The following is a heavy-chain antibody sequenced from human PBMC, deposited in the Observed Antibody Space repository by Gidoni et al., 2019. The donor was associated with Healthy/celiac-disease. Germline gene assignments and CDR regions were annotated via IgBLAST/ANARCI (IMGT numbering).Heavy chain of an antibody. CDR1: GFTFSSYA. D-gene: IGHD3-22*01. Sequence: EVQLLESGGGLVQPGGSLRLSCAASGFTFSSYAMSWVRQAPGKGLEWVSAISGSGGSTYYADSVKGRFTISRDNSKNTLYLQMNSLRAEDTAVYYCAKGGSHYYDRSGHFSSNYFDYWGQGTLVTVSS. CDR3: AKGGSHYYDRSGHFSSNYFDY. CDR2: ISGSGGST. V-gene: IGHV3-23*01. J-gene: IGHJ4*02.